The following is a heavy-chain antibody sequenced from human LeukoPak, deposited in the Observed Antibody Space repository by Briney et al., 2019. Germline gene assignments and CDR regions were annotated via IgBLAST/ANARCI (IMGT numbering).Heavy chain of an antibody. CDR1: GFTFSSYW. J-gene: IGHJ4*02. CDR2: INSDGSST. D-gene: IGHD3-3*01. CDR3: ATSRTFDY. V-gene: IGHV3-74*01. Sequence: PGGSRRLSCAASGFTFSSYWMHWVRQAPGKGLVWLSRINSDGSSTSYADSVKGRFTISRDNAKNTLYLQMNSLRADDTAVYYCATSRTFDYWGQGTLVTVSS.